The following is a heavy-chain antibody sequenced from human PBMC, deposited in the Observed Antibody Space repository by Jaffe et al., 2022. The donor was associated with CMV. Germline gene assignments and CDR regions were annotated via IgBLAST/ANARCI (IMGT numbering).Heavy chain of an antibody. D-gene: IGHD3-22*01. CDR2: INPSGGST. CDR3: ARDHSYYDSSGYYDGGAYNWFDP. Sequence: QVQLVQSGAEVKKPGASVKVSCKASGYTFTSYYMHWVRQAPGQGLEWMGIINPSGGSTSYAQKFQGRVTMTRDTSTSTVYMELSSLRSEDTAVYYCARDHSYYDSSGYYDGGAYNWFDPWGQGTLVTVSS. CDR1: GYTFTSYY. J-gene: IGHJ5*02. V-gene: IGHV1-46*01.